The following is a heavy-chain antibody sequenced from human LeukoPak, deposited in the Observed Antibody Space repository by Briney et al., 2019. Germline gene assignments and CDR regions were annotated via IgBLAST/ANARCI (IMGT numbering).Heavy chain of an antibody. D-gene: IGHD1-26*01. Sequence: SETLSLTCTVSGGSISSNKYYWGWIRQPRGKGLEWIGSIYYSGSTYYNPTLKSRVTIFVDTSKNQFSLKLSSVTAADTAVYYCATPYSGGYQGLDIWGQGTMVTVSS. CDR1: GGSISSNKYY. J-gene: IGHJ3*02. V-gene: IGHV4-39*01. CDR2: IYYSGST. CDR3: ATPYSGGYQGLDI.